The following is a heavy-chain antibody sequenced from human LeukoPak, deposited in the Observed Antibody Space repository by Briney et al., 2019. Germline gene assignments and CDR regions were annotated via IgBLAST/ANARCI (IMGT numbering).Heavy chain of an antibody. D-gene: IGHD3-3*01. Sequence: PSETLSLTCAVYGGSFSGYYWSWIRQPPGKGLEWTGEINHSGSTNYNPSLKSRVTISVDTSKNQFSLKLSSVTAADTAVYYCARCSTIFGVVIRAFDIWGQGTMVTVSS. CDR1: GGSFSGYY. J-gene: IGHJ3*02. CDR2: INHSGST. CDR3: ARCSTIFGVVIRAFDI. V-gene: IGHV4-34*01.